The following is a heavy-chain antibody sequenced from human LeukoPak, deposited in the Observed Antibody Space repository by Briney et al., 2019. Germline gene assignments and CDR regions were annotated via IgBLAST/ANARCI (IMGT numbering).Heavy chain of an antibody. J-gene: IGHJ6*03. Sequence: SETLSLTCTVSGGSISSGNYYWSWIRQPAGKGLEWIGRIYTSGTTNYNPSLKSRVTISLNTSKNQFSLKLSSVTAADTAVYYCAGNSMDYGSGSYYPWYYYYMDVWGKGTTVTVSS. V-gene: IGHV4-61*02. CDR1: GGSISSGNYY. D-gene: IGHD3-10*01. CDR2: IYTSGTT. CDR3: AGNSMDYGSGSYYPWYYYYMDV.